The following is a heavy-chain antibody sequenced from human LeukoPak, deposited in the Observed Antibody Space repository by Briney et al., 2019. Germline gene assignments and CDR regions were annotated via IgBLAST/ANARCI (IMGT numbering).Heavy chain of an antibody. D-gene: IGHD6-13*01. CDR1: EFAFDDYW. J-gene: IGHJ5*02. Sequence: GGSLRLSCAASEFAFDDYWMAWVRQAPGRRLEWVANINRDESEKYYVDSVKGRFTISRDNAKNSLYLQMNSLTAEDTAVYYCARGRLLSAAGHLYHWGQGTLVTVSS. CDR2: INRDESEK. V-gene: IGHV3-7*01. CDR3: ARGRLLSAAGHLYH.